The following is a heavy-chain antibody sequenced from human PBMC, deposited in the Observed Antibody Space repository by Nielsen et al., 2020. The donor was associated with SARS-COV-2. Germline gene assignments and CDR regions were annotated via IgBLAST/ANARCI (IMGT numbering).Heavy chain of an antibody. V-gene: IGHV3-48*02. D-gene: IGHD3-10*01. CDR2: ISSSSSTI. CDR1: GFTFSSYG. Sequence: GESLKISCAASGFTFSSYGMNWVRQAPGKGLEWVSYISSSSSTIYYADSVKGRFTISRDNAKNSLYLQMNSLRDEDTAVYYCARVDYYGSGSYYSSYYYGMDVWGQGTTVTVSS. CDR3: ARVDYYGSGSYYSSYYYGMDV. J-gene: IGHJ6*02.